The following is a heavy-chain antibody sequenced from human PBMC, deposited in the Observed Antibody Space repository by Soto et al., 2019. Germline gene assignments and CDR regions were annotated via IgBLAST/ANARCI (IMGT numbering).Heavy chain of an antibody. CDR1: GYTFTSYG. V-gene: IGHV1-18*01. CDR3: ARLSTTVTTDEYFDY. D-gene: IGHD4-17*01. CDR2: ISAYNGNT. J-gene: IGHJ4*02. Sequence: ASVKVSCKASGYTFTSYGISWVRQAPGQGLEWMGWISAYNGNTNYAQKLQGRVTMTTDTSTSTAYMELRSLRSDDTAVYYCARLSTTVTTDEYFDYWGQGTLVTVSS.